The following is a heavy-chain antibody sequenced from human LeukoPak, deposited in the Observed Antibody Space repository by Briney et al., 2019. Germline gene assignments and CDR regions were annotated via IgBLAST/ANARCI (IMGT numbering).Heavy chain of an antibody. Sequence: GGSLRLSCAASGFTFSSYAMHWVRQAPGKGLEWVAVISYDGSNKYYADSVKGRFTICRDNSKNTLYLQMNSLRAEDTAVYYCARDPYTVVVPAADYWGQGTLVTVSS. CDR2: ISYDGSNK. V-gene: IGHV3-30*04. J-gene: IGHJ4*02. CDR3: ARDPYTVVVPAADY. CDR1: GFTFSSYA. D-gene: IGHD2-2*01.